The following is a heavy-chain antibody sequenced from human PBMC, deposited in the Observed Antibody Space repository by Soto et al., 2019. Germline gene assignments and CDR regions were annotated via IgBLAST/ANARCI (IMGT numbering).Heavy chain of an antibody. J-gene: IGHJ6*03. D-gene: IGHD3-10*01. CDR2: ISGSGGST. Sequence: GGSLRLSCAASGFTFSSYAMSWVRQAPGKGLEWVSAISGSGGSTYYADSVKGRFTISRDNSKNTLYLQMNSLRAEDTAVYYCAKDGGIWFGERVYYYYYYMDVWGKGTTVTVSS. V-gene: IGHV3-23*01. CDR1: GFTFSSYA. CDR3: AKDGGIWFGERVYYYYYYMDV.